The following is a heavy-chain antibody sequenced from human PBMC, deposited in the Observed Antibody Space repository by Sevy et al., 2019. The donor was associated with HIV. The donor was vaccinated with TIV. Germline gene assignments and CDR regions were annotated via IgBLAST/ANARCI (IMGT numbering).Heavy chain of an antibody. CDR3: ARDLTMVRGIDHYYYYYGMDV. CDR1: GFTVSSNY. D-gene: IGHD3-10*01. V-gene: IGHV3-53*01. J-gene: IGHJ6*02. Sequence: GGSLRLSCAASGFTVSSNYMSWVRQAPGKGLEWVSVIYSGGSTYYADPVKGRFTISRDNSKNTLYLQMNSLRAEDTAVYYCARDLTMVRGIDHYYYYYGMDVWGQGTTVTVSS. CDR2: IYSGGST.